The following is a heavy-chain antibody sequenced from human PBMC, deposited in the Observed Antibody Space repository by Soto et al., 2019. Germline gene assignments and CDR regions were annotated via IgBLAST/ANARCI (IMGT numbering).Heavy chain of an antibody. Sequence: QLQLQESGPGLVKPSETLSLTCTVSGGSISSSSYYWGWIRQPPGKGLEWIGSIYYSGSTYYNPSLKSRVTISVDTSKNQFSLKLSSVTAADTAVYYCARAQGQYYDFWSGYYSSYWGQGTLVTVSS. D-gene: IGHD3-3*01. CDR2: IYYSGST. J-gene: IGHJ4*02. V-gene: IGHV4-39*01. CDR1: GGSISSSSYY. CDR3: ARAQGQYYDFWSGYYSSY.